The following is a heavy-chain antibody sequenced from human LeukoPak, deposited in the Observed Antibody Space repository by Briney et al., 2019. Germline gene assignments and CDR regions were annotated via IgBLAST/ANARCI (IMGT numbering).Heavy chain of an antibody. CDR3: AKIGAYCGGDCSIGGFDY. Sequence: GGSLRLSCAASGFTFSSYAMSWVRQAPGKGLEWVSAISGSGGSTYYADSVKGRFTISRDNSKNTLYLQMNSLRAEDTAVYYCAKIGAYCGGDCSIGGFDYWGQRTLVTVSS. CDR1: GFTFSSYA. CDR2: ISGSGGST. J-gene: IGHJ4*02. D-gene: IGHD2-21*02. V-gene: IGHV3-23*01.